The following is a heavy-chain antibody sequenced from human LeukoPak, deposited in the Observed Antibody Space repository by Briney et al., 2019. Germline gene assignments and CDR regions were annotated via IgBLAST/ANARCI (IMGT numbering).Heavy chain of an antibody. V-gene: IGHV1-18*01. D-gene: IGHD6-13*01. CDR1: GYTFTSYG. CDR2: ISAYNGNT. CDR3: ARASDSSSWQDAFDI. Sequence: ASVKVSCKASGYTFTSYGISWVRQAPGQGLEWMGWISAYNGNTNYAQKLQGRVTMTTDTSTSTAYMELRSLRSDDTAVYYCARASDSSSWQDAFDIWGQGTMVTVSS. J-gene: IGHJ3*02.